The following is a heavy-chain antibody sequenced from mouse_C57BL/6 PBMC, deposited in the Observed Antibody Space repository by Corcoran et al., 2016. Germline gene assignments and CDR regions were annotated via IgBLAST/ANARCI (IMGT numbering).Heavy chain of an antibody. V-gene: IGHV1-76*01. Sequence: QVQLKQSGAELVRPGASVTLSCKASGYTFPDYYINWVKQRPGQGLEWIARIYPGSGNTYYNEKFKGKATLTAEKSSSTAYMQLSSLTSEDSAVYFCASVNWEGVAYWGQGTLVTVSA. D-gene: IGHD4-1*02. CDR2: IYPGSGNT. CDR1: GYTFPDYY. J-gene: IGHJ3*01. CDR3: ASVNWEGVAY.